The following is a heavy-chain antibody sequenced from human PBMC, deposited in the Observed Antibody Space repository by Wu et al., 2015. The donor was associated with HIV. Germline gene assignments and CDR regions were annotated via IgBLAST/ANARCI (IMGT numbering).Heavy chain of an antibody. J-gene: IGHJ6*02. CDR3: AXDTFKKNFKKLGKICDDSRYGNV. CDR2: INPIGGSP. CDR1: GYTFTNYY. D-gene: IGHD1-1*01. Sequence: QVQLVQSGAEVKKPGASVKISCKSSGYTFTNYYVHWVRLVPGQGFVWMGIINPIGGSPRYAQRFQGRVTMTSDTSTSNSLTWSWSRADKSDETRPCYYCAXDTFKKNFKKLGKICDDSRYGNVWGQKGTAVTV. V-gene: IGHV1-46*01.